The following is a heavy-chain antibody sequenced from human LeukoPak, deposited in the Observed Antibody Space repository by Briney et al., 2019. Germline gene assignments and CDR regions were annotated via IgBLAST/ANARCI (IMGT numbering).Heavy chain of an antibody. CDR1: GFTFSSYD. V-gene: IGHV3-13*01. CDR2: IGTTGKT. CDR3: TRVRSDSNGWYHVLN. J-gene: IGHJ4*02. D-gene: IGHD6-19*01. Sequence: GGSLRLSCSASGFTFSSYDMHWLRQDTGKSLEWVSAIGTTGKTNYAGSVKGRFTISRENAKNSLYLQMNSLRDGDTAVYYCTRVRSDSNGWYHVLNWGQGTLVTVSS.